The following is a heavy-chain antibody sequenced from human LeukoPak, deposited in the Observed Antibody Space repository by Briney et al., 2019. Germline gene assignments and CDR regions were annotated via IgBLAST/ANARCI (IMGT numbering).Heavy chain of an antibody. V-gene: IGHV4-59*11. Sequence: SETLSLTCTVSGDSITSRSYWSWIRQPPGKGLEWIGYLRHSGNTNHNSSFRGRVTFSLDTSKNQFSLILRSVTAADTAIYFCARESSTTQTNLFDYWGREPWSRSP. CDR3: ARESSTTQTNLFDY. CDR2: LRHSGNT. D-gene: IGHD3-3*02. CDR1: GDSITSRSY. J-gene: IGHJ4*02.